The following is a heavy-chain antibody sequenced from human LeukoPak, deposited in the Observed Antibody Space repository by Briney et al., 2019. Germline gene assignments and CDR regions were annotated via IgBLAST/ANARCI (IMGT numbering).Heavy chain of an antibody. V-gene: IGHV3-15*01. CDR3: TTFRTAKNYDINGYYCS. CDR1: GVTSSNAW. D-gene: IGHD3-22*01. CDR2: IKSKADGGTA. J-gene: IGHJ5*02. Sequence: PGGSLRLSRAASGVTSSNAWMSWVRDGPGEGVWWVCRIKSKADGGTAAYTSPLQGRFTISRDHSTRTLYLQLNSLKTEDTAVYFCTTFRTAKNYDINGYYCSWGQGTLVTVSS.